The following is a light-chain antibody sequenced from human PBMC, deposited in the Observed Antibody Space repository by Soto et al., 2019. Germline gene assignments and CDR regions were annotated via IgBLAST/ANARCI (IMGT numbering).Light chain of an antibody. V-gene: IGLV2-14*01. CDR2: EVS. CDR3: CSYTSRTTLV. J-gene: IGLJ1*01. CDR1: SSDVGGYNY. Sequence: QSVLTQPASVSGSPGQSITISCTGTSSDVGGYNYVSWYQQHPGKAPKTLIYEVSNRPSGVSDRFFGSKSGSTASLTNSGVQAEDEADYYCCSYTSRTTLVLGTGTKLTLL.